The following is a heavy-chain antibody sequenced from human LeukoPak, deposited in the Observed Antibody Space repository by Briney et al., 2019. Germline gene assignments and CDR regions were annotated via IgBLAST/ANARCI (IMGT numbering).Heavy chain of an antibody. D-gene: IGHD4-11*01. J-gene: IGHJ5*02. Sequence: GGSLRLSCAASGFIFSDYYMSWMRQAPGKGLEWLSYVDGSSSRTNYADSVKGRFTISRDNVKNSLYLQMNSLRAEDTAVYFCARRGTDYCTPSSCHPDWFAPWGQGTQVTVSS. CDR1: GFIFSDYY. CDR3: ARRGTDYCTPSSCHPDWFAP. V-gene: IGHV3-11*03. CDR2: VDGSSSRT.